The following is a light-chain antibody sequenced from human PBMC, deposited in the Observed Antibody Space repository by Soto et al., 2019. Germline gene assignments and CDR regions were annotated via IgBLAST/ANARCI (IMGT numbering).Light chain of an antibody. Sequence: QSALTQPASVSESPGQSITISCTGSSSDVGGYKYVSWYQQHPGKAPKLLIYAVTNRPSGVSNRFSGSKSGYTASLTHSGLQSEDEADYYCSSYTSFKTLVFGTGTKLTVL. CDR2: AVT. J-gene: IGLJ1*01. CDR3: SSYTSFKTLV. CDR1: SSDVGGYKY. V-gene: IGLV2-14*01.